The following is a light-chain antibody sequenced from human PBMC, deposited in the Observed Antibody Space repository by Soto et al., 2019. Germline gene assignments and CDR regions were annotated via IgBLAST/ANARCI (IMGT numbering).Light chain of an antibody. Sequence: DIVMTQSPLSLPVTPGEPASISCRSSQSLLHINGNNYMDWYLQKPGQSPHLLIYLGSNRASGVPDRFSGSGSGKDFTLKISRVEAEDVGVYYCMQALQPPPTFGQGTRVEIK. CDR3: MQALQPPPT. CDR1: QSLLHINGNNY. V-gene: IGKV2-28*01. J-gene: IGKJ1*01. CDR2: LGS.